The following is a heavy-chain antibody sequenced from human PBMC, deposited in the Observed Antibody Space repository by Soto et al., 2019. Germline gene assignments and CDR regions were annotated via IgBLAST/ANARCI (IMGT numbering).Heavy chain of an antibody. J-gene: IGHJ6*02. CDR2: ISSSGGYT. V-gene: IGHV3-11*06. CDR3: ARVPYYFTSGTDYGMDV. CDR1: GFTFSDYY. D-gene: IGHD3-10*01. Sequence: GGSLRLSCAASGFTFSDYYMTWIRQAPGKGPDWVSYISSSGGYTNYADSVNGRFTVSRDNAKNSLYLQMHSLRAEDTAVYYCARVPYYFTSGTDYGMDVWGQGTTVTVSS.